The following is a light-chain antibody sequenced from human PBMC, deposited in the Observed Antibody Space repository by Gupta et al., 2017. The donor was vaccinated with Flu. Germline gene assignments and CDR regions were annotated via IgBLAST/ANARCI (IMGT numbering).Light chain of an antibody. Sequence: SSDIETYKYVSWYQEHQGKAPKLVIYEVSNRPSGVSNRFSGSKSGNTASLTISVLQAEDEAHYYCSSDSSMSFVVFGGGTKLTVL. CDR2: EVS. CDR3: SSDSSMSFVV. J-gene: IGLJ2*01. CDR1: SSDIETYKY. V-gene: IGLV2-14*01.